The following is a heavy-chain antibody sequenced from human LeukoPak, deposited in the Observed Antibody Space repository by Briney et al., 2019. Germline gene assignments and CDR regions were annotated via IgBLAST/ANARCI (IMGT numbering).Heavy chain of an antibody. CDR2: IKQDGSDK. V-gene: IGHV3-7*03. D-gene: IGHD4-23*01. J-gene: IGHJ4*02. CDR1: GFTASRHY. Sequence: PGGSLRLSCAASGFTASRHYMSWVRQAPGKGLEWVANIKQDGSDKYYVDSVKGRFTISRDNAKNSLYLQMNSLRAEDTAVYYCAGKTVVGSYFDYWGQGTPVTVSS. CDR3: AGKTVVGSYFDY.